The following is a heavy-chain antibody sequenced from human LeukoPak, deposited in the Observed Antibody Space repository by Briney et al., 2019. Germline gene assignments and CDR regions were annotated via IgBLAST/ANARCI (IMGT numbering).Heavy chain of an antibody. D-gene: IGHD5-18*01. CDR2: ISGSGGST. J-gene: IGHJ4*02. CDR1: GFTVSSNY. Sequence: GGSLRLSCAASGFTVSSNYMSWVRQAPGKGLEWVSAISGSGGSTYYADSVKGRFTISRDNSKNTLYLQMNSLRAEDTAVYYCAKDSRYSSVFDYWGQGTLVTVSS. CDR3: AKDSRYSSVFDY. V-gene: IGHV3-23*01.